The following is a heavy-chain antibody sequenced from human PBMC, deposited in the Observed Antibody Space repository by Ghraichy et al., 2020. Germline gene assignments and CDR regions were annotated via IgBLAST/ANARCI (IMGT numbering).Heavy chain of an antibody. V-gene: IGHV4-59*01. CDR2: IYYSGST. Sequence: SETLSLTCTVSGGSISSYYWSWIRQPPGKGLEWIGYIYYSGSTNYNPSLKSRVTISVDTSKNQFSLKLSSVTAADTAVYYCARERRYYYDSSGYYTGRYFDYWGQGTLVTVSS. J-gene: IGHJ4*02. D-gene: IGHD3-22*01. CDR1: GGSISSYY. CDR3: ARERRYYYDSSGYYTGRYFDY.